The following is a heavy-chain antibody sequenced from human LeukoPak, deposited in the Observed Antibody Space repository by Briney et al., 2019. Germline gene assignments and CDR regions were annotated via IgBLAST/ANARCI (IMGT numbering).Heavy chain of an antibody. CDR2: ISGSGGNT. CDR1: GFTFSSYA. V-gene: IGHV3-23*01. CDR3: AKGNYGYYFDY. Sequence: PGGSLRLSCAASGFTFSSYAMSWVRQAPGKGLEWVSAISGSGGNTYYADSVKGRFTISRDNSKNTLYLQMNSLRAGDTAIYYCAKGNYGYYFDYWGQGTLLTVSS. D-gene: IGHD4-11*01. J-gene: IGHJ4*02.